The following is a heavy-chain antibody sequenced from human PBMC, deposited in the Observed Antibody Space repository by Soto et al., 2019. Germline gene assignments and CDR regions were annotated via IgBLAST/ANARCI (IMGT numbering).Heavy chain of an antibody. CDR1: GYSISSGYY. J-gene: IGHJ4*02. CDR2: IYHSGSA. Sequence: SETLSLTCAVSGYSISSGYYWGWIRQPPGKGLEWIGSIYHSGSAYYNPSLKSRVTISVDTSKNQFSLKLSSVTAADTAVYYCAAVGARRDYWGQGTLVTVSS. D-gene: IGHD1-26*01. V-gene: IGHV4-38-2*01. CDR3: AAVGARRDY.